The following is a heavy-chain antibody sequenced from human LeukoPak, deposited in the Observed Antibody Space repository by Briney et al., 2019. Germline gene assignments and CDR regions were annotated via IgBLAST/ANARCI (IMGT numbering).Heavy chain of an antibody. J-gene: IGHJ2*01. CDR1: GFTFSSYA. CDR3: AKVFGGVVAWYFDL. Sequence: GGSLRLSCAASGFTFSSYAMHWVRQAPGKGLEWVAVISYDGSNKYYADSVKGRFTISRDNSKNTLYLQMNSLRAEDTAVYYCAKVFGGVVAWYFDLWGRGTLVTVSS. V-gene: IGHV3-30-3*01. D-gene: IGHD3-16*01. CDR2: ISYDGSNK.